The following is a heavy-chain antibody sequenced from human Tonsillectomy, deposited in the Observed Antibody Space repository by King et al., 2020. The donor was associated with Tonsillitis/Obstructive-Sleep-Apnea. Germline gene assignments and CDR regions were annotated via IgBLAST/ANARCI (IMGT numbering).Heavy chain of an antibody. CDR3: ARDLCGGDCLHDAFDI. J-gene: IGHJ3*02. V-gene: IGHV3-20*04. D-gene: IGHD2-21*01. Sequence: VQLVESGGGVVRPGGSLRLSCAASGFTFDDYGMSWVRQAPGKGLEWVSGINWNGGSTGCADSVKGRFTISRDNAKNSLYLQMNSLRAEDTALYYCARDLCGGDCLHDAFDIWGQGTMVTVSS. CDR2: INWNGGST. CDR1: GFTFDDYG.